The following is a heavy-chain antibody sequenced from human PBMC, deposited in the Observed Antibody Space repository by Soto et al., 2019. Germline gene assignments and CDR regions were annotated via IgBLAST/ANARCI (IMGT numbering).Heavy chain of an antibody. V-gene: IGHV4-59*01. CDR1: GGSISSYY. CDR2: IYYSGST. Sequence: SETLSLTCTVSGGSISSYYWSWIRQPPGKGLEWIGYIYYSGSTNYNPSLKSRVTISVDTSKNQLSLKLSSVTAADTAVYYCARLSYSGSGSYYYYYGMDVWGQGTTVTVSS. J-gene: IGHJ6*02. D-gene: IGHD3-10*01. CDR3: ARLSYSGSGSYYYYYGMDV.